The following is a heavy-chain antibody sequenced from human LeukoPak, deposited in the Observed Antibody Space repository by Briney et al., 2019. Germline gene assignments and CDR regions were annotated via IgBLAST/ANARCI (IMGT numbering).Heavy chain of an antibody. CDR1: GGSFSGYY. V-gene: IGHV4-34*01. Sequence: KTSETLSHTCAVYGGSFSGYYWSWIRQPPGKGLEWIGEINHSGSTNYNPSLKSRVTISVDTSKNQFSLKLSSVTAADTAVYYCARGYGYGDYWGQGTLVTVSS. CDR3: ARGYGYGDY. D-gene: IGHD5-18*01. CDR2: INHSGST. J-gene: IGHJ4*02.